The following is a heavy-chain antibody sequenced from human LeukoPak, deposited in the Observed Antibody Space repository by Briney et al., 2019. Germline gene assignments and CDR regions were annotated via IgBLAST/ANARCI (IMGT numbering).Heavy chain of an antibody. CDR2: INPSGGST. Sequence: ASVKGSCKASGYTFTSYYMHWVRQAPGQGLEWMGIINPSGGSTSYAQKFQGRVTMTRDTSTSTVYMELSSLRSEDTAVYYCARERENRPGYSSGHIPMFDPWGQGTLVTVSS. CDR3: ARERENRPGYSSGHIPMFDP. D-gene: IGHD6-19*01. J-gene: IGHJ5*02. V-gene: IGHV1-46*01. CDR1: GYTFTSYY.